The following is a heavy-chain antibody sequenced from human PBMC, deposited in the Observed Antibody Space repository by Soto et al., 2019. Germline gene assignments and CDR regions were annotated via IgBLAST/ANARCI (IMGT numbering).Heavy chain of an antibody. CDR1: GYTFTSYG. D-gene: IGHD6-19*01. V-gene: IGHV1-18*01. CDR3: ARDQGSGWNNWFDP. J-gene: IGHJ5*02. Sequence: ASVKVSCKASGYTFTSYGISWVRQAPGQGLEWMGWISAYNGNTNYAQKLQGRVTMTTDISTSTAYMELRSLRSDDTAVYYCARDQGSGWNNWFDPWGQGTLVTVSS. CDR2: ISAYNGNT.